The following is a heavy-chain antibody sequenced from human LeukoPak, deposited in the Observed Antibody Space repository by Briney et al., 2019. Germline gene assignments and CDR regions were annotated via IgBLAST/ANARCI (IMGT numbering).Heavy chain of an antibody. Sequence: GESLKISCKGSGYSFTNYRIGWVRQMPGKGLEWMGTIYPGDSDTRYSPSFQGQVTISVDKSISTAYLQWSSLKASDPAMYYCARRRTLRLDAFDPWGQGTLVTVSS. J-gene: IGHJ5*02. CDR1: GYSFTNYR. D-gene: IGHD5/OR15-5a*01. CDR3: ARRRTLRLDAFDP. CDR2: IYPGDSDT. V-gene: IGHV5-51*01.